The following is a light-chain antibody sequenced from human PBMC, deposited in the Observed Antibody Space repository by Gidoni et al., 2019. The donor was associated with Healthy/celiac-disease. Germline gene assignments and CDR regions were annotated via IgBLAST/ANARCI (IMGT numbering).Light chain of an antibody. CDR3: EQYNNWPYT. CDR1: QSVSSN. V-gene: IGKV3-15*01. Sequence: EIVMTQSPATLSVSPGERATLSGRASQSVSSNVAWYPQRPGQAPRLLIYGASPRATGIPARFSGSVSVTEFTLTISSLQSEDFAVYYCEQYNNWPYTFGQGTKVEIK. CDR2: GAS. J-gene: IGKJ2*01.